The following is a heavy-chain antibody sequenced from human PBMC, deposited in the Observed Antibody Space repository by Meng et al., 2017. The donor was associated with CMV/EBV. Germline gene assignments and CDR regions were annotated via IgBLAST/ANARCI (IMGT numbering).Heavy chain of an antibody. Sequence: GESLKISCAASGFTFSNAWMNWVRQAPGKGLEWVSSISSSSSYIYYADSVKGRFTISRDNAKNSLYLQMNSLRAEDTAVYYCAGPQPAYYDSSAPKSWGQGTLVTVSS. CDR3: AGPQPAYYDSSAPKS. D-gene: IGHD3-22*01. CDR1: GFTFSNAW. CDR2: ISSSSSYI. V-gene: IGHV3-21*01. J-gene: IGHJ5*02.